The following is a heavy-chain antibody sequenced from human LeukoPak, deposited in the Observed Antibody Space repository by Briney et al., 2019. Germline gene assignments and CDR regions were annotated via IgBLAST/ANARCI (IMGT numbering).Heavy chain of an antibody. CDR2: INRDGSEK. V-gene: IGHV3-7*01. CDR3: AKDLYTKWLAFSAFDI. CDR1: GFSFSRSW. Sequence: GGSLRLSCEASGFSFSRSWMSWVRQGPGKGLEWVATINRDGSEKYYVDSVKGRFTISRDNPKNSLYLQMNSLRAEDMAVYYCAKDLYTKWLAFSAFDIWGQGTMVTVSS. D-gene: IGHD6-19*01. J-gene: IGHJ3*02.